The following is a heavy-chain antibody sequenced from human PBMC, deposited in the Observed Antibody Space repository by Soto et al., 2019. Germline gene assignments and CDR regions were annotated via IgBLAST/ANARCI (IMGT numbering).Heavy chain of an antibody. V-gene: IGHV4-39*01. CDR3: AKSPYTGTIGYFDF. Sequence: QLQLQESGPGLVKPSDTLSLTCTVSGGSISSSNYYWGWIRLPPEQGLEWLGSMYYSGSTYYNPSLKSRVNISIDTSKNQFSLKLSSVTSADTAVYYCAKSPYTGTIGYFDFWGQGTLVTVSS. J-gene: IGHJ4*02. D-gene: IGHD3-16*01. CDR2: MYYSGST. CDR1: GGSISSSNYY.